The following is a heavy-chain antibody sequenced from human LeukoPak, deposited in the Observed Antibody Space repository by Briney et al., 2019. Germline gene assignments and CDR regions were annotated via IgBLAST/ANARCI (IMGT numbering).Heavy chain of an antibody. D-gene: IGHD3-10*01. Sequence: SVKVSCKASGGTFSSYAISWVRQAPGQGLEWMGGIIPIFGTANYAQKFQGRVTITADESTSTAYMELSSLRSGDTAVYYCARGAFMVRRNHYYGMDVWGKGTTVTVSS. CDR1: GGTFSSYA. CDR2: IIPIFGTA. V-gene: IGHV1-69*13. CDR3: ARGAFMVRRNHYYGMDV. J-gene: IGHJ6*04.